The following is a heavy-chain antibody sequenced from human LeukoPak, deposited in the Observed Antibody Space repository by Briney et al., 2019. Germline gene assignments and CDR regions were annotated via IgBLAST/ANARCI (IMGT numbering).Heavy chain of an antibody. CDR1: GFTFSSYG. CDR3: AKDPGLRGAATGFDY. D-gene: IGHD6-25*01. Sequence: GGSLRLSCAASGFTFSSYGMHWVRQAPGKGLEWVAVISYDGSNKYYADSVKGRFTISRDNSKNTLYLQMNSLRAEDTAVYYCAKDPGLRGAATGFDYWGQGTLVTVSS. CDR2: ISYDGSNK. J-gene: IGHJ4*02. V-gene: IGHV3-30*18.